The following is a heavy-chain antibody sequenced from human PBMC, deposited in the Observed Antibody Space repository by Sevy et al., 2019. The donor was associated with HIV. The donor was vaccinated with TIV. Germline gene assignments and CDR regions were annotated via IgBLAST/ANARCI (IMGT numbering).Heavy chain of an antibody. Sequence: GGSLRLSCAASGFTSNNFWLHWVRQAPGKGLVWVSRINSDGESTGYADFVKGRFTISRDNAKNTAYLQMNSLRADDTAIYYCARRTRGVVDSWGQGTLVTVSS. CDR3: ARRTRGVVDS. D-gene: IGHD3-10*01. CDR2: INSDGEST. CDR1: GFTSNNFW. V-gene: IGHV3-74*01. J-gene: IGHJ4*02.